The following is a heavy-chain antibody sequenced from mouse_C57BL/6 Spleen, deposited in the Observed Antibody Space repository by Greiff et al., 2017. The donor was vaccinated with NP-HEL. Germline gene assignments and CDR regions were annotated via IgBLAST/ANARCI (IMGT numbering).Heavy chain of an antibody. D-gene: IGHD2-1*01. Sequence: VHLVESGPELVKPGASVKISCKASGYAFSSSWMNWVKQRPGQGLEWIGRIYPGDGDTNYNGKFKGKATLTADKSSSTAYMQLSSLTSVDSAVYFCARKGNYVLFDDWGQGTTLTVSS. CDR1: GYAFSSSW. V-gene: IGHV1-82*01. J-gene: IGHJ2*01. CDR2: IYPGDGDT. CDR3: ARKGNYVLFDD.